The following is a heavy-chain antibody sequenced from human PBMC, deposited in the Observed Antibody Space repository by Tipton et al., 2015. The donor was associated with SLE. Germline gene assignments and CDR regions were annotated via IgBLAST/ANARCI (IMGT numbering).Heavy chain of an antibody. CDR2: IRNDGSKT. Sequence: SLRLSCAASGFDFSGYGMHWVRQTPDKGLEWVAFIRNDGSKTFLADSVKGRFTISRDNSRNPLYLQMNSLRPEETVMYYCAKGDGSSWWGTDCWGRGTLAAVSS. D-gene: IGHD6-13*01. CDR1: GFDFSGYG. V-gene: IGHV3-30*02. J-gene: IGHJ4*02. CDR3: AKGDGSSWWGTDC.